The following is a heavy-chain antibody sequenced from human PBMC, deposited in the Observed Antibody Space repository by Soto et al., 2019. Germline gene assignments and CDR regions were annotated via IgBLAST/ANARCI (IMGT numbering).Heavy chain of an antibody. CDR2: ISGSGGTT. CDR3: AKFFVETGGSSGWPWSFHY. CDR1: GFTFSSYA. J-gene: IGHJ4*02. Sequence: EVQLLESGGGLVQPGRSLRLSYAASGFTFSSYAMSWVRQAPGKGLEWVSAISGSGGTTYYADSVKGRFTISRDNSMNPLFLQMNSLRAEDTAVYYCAKFFVETGGSSGWPWSFHYWGQGTLVTISS. D-gene: IGHD6-25*01. V-gene: IGHV3-23*01.